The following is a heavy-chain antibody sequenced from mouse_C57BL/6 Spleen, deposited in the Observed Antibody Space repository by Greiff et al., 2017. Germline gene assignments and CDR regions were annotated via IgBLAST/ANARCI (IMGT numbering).Heavy chain of an antibody. J-gene: IGHJ2*01. D-gene: IGHD1-1*01. Sequence: QVQLQQPGAELVKPGASVKMSCKASGYTFTSYWITWVKKRPGQGLEWLGDIYPGSGSTNYNEKFKSKATLTVDTSSSTACMQLSSLTSEDSAVYYCANTVVADFDYWGQGTTLTVSS. CDR1: GYTFTSYW. V-gene: IGHV1-55*01. CDR2: IYPGSGST. CDR3: ANTVVADFDY.